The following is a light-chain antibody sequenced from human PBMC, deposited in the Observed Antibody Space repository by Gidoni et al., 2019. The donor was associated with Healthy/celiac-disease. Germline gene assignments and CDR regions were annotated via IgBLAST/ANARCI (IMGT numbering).Light chain of an antibody. CDR2: DVS. V-gene: IGLV2-14*01. Sequence: LTISASVSGSPGQSITISCTGTSSDVGGYNYVSWYQQHPGKAPKLMIYDVSNRPSGVSNRFSGSKSGNTASLTIPDHEADYYCSSYTSSSTRVVFGGGTKLTVL. J-gene: IGLJ2*01. CDR3: SSYTSSSTRVV. CDR1: SSDVGGYNY.